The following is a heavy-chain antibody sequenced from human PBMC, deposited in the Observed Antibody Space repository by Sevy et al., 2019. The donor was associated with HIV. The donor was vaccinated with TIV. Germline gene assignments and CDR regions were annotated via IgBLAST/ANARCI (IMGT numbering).Heavy chain of an antibody. D-gene: IGHD2-2*01. Sequence: GGSLRLSCAASGFTFSSYAMSWVRQAPGKGLEWVSAISGSGGSTYYADSVKGRFTISRDNSKNTLYLKMNSLRAEDTAVYYCAKDPSHIVVVPAAEDYGMDVWGQGTTVTVSS. CDR1: GFTFSSYA. V-gene: IGHV3-23*01. CDR3: AKDPSHIVVVPAAEDYGMDV. CDR2: ISGSGGST. J-gene: IGHJ6*02.